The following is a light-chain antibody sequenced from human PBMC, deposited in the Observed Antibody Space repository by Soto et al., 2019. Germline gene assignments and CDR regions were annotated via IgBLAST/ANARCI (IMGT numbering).Light chain of an antibody. CDR3: QQYESASWT. V-gene: IGKV1-5*03. CDR2: KAS. CDR1: QSVSSW. J-gene: IGKJ1*01. Sequence: DIPMTQSPFTLSASVGDRVTITCRASQSVSSWLAWYQQKSGEAPKLLIYKASSLESGVPSRFSGSGSGTEFTLTISSLQPDDFATYYCQQYESASWTFGQGTKVEMK.